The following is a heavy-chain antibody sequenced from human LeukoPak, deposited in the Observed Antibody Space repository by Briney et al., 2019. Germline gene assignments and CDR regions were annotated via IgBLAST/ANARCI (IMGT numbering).Heavy chain of an antibody. Sequence: SETLSLTCAVSGGSIDSSSYYWGWIRQPPGKGLEWIGSIFRTGSTYYSASLKSRVSISVDTSKNHIALKLTSVTASDTAVYFCARRVGFYGSGSLIYFDPWGQGILVSVS. J-gene: IGHJ5*01. CDR1: GGSIDSSSYY. D-gene: IGHD3-10*01. CDR2: IFRTGST. CDR3: ARRVGFYGSGSLIYFDP. V-gene: IGHV4-39*02.